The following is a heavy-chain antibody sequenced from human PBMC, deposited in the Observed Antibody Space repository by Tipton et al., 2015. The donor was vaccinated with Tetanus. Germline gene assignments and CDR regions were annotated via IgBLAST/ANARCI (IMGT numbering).Heavy chain of an antibody. V-gene: IGHV4-34*01. Sequence: TLSLTCALYGGSFSDYYWTWIRQPPGKGLEWIGEIHPSGIINYSPSLQSRVTMLVETSENQFSLRLTSVTAADTAIYYCVRDFGDARTDYWGQGTLVTVSS. CDR3: VRDFGDARTDY. D-gene: IGHD4-17*01. CDR2: IHPSGII. J-gene: IGHJ4*02. CDR1: GGSFSDYY.